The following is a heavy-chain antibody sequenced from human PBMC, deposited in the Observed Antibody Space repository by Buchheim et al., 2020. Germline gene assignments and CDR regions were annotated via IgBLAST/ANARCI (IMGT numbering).Heavy chain of an antibody. V-gene: IGHV4-34*01. J-gene: IGHJ4*02. CDR3: ARWGYQYYDVLTGYYTSYYFDC. CDR1: GGSFSGYY. Sequence: QVQLQQWGAGLLKPSETLSLTCGVYGGSFSGYYWSWIRQSPGKGLEWIGDINDNGNTNYNPSLERRVTLSVDPSKNQFSVKLSSVTAADTAVYYCARWGYQYYDVLTGYYTSYYFDCWGQGTL. CDR2: INDNGNT. D-gene: IGHD3-9*01.